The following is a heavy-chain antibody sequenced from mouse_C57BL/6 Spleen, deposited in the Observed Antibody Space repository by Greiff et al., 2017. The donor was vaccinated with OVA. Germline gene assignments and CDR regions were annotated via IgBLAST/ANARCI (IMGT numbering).Heavy chain of an antibody. CDR2: IRNKANGYTT. Sequence: EVQLQESGGGLVQPGGSLSLSCAASGFTFTDYYMSWVRQPPGKALEWLGFIRNKANGYTTEYSASVKGRFTISRDNSQSILYLQMNALRAEDSATYYCARFWVYAMDYWGQGTSVTVSS. V-gene: IGHV7-3*01. CDR3: ARFWVYAMDY. CDR1: GFTFTDYY. J-gene: IGHJ4*01.